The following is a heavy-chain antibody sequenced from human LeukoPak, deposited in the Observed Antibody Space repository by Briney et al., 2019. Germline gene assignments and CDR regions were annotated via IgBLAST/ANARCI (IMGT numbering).Heavy chain of an antibody. J-gene: IGHJ6*02. D-gene: IGHD5-12*01. CDR3: ARGLGGYEDYYCGMDV. Sequence: GGSLRLSCATSGFTFKSYPMHWVRQAPGKGLEWLALISFDGRNKYAADAVKGRFTISRDNSKNTLFLQMNSLRNEDTAVYFCARGLGGYEDYYCGMDVWGQGTTVIVSS. CDR1: GFTFKSYP. CDR2: ISFDGRNK. V-gene: IGHV3-30*04.